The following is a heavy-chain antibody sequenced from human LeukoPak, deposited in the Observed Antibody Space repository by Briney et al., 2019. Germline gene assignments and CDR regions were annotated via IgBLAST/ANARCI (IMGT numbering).Heavy chain of an antibody. CDR2: IYYSGST. D-gene: IGHD2-21*02. J-gene: IGHJ2*01. CDR3: ARLPRYCGGDCSPDWSFDL. CDR1: GGSISSGDYY. Sequence: PSQTLSLTCTVSGGSISSGDYYWSWIRQPPGKGLEWIGYIYYSGSTYYNPSLKSRVTISVDTSKNQFSLKLSSVTAAETAIYYCARLPRYCGGDCSPDWSFDLWGRGTLVTVSS. V-gene: IGHV4-30-4*01.